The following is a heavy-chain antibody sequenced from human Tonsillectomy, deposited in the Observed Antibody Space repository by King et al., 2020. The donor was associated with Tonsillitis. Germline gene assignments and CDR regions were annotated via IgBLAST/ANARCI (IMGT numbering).Heavy chain of an antibody. D-gene: IGHD4-23*01. CDR3: AEFFDFGGGNSYGMAA. CDR1: GGSISSSSYY. V-gene: IGHV4-39*01. Sequence: QLQESGPGLVKPSETLSLTCTVSGGSISSSSYYWGWIRQPPGKGLEWIGNIYYSGSTYYNPSLKSRVTISVDTSKNQFSLKLRSVTAADTAVYYCAEFFDFGGGNSYGMAAWAQGPRSPSP. J-gene: IGHJ6*02. CDR2: IYYSGST.